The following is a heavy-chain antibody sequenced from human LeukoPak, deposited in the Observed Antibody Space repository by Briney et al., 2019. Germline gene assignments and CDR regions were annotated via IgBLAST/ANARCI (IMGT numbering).Heavy chain of an antibody. CDR1: GYTLTELS. CDR2: FDPEDGET. V-gene: IGHV1-24*01. Sequence: ASVKVSCKVSGYTLTELSMHWVRQAPGKGLEWMGGFDPEDGETIYAQKFQGRVTMTEDTSTDTAYMELSSLRSEDTAVYYCATDLYGSGSYYNNYWGQGTLVTVSS. J-gene: IGHJ4*02. CDR3: ATDLYGSGSYYNNY. D-gene: IGHD3-10*01.